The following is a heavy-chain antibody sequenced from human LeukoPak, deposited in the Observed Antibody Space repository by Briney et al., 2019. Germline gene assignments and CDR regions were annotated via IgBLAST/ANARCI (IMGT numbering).Heavy chain of an antibody. J-gene: IGHJ4*02. V-gene: IGHV3-53*01. D-gene: IGHD6-13*01. CDR2: ISNNDVT. CDR3: TKNVPGMAIDY. CDR1: GITASNFY. Sequence: GGSLRLSCAASGITASNFYMMWVRQAPGKGLEWVSYISNNDVTKYADSVRGRLTISRDNSKNTLSLQMSSLRAEDTATYYCTKNVPGMAIDYWGQGTLVTVSS.